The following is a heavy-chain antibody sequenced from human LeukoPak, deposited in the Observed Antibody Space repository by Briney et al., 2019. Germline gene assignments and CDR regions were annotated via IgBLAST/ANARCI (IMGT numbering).Heavy chain of an antibody. CDR1: GGSISSSSYY. CDR3: ASLGAYCGGDCYPTFDY. J-gene: IGHJ4*02. Sequence: NPSETLSLTCTVSGGSISSSSYYWGWLRQPPGKGLEWIGTIYYSGSTYYNPSLKSRVTISIDTSKNQFSLKLSSVTAADTAVYYCASLGAYCGGDCYPTFDYWGQGTLVTDSS. CDR2: IYYSGST. D-gene: IGHD2-21*02. V-gene: IGHV4-39*01.